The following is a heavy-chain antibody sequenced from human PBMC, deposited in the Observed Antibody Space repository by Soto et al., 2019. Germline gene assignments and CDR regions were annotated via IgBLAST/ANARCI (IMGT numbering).Heavy chain of an antibody. Sequence: PSETLSLTCTVSGGSISSSSYYWGWIRQPPGKGLEWIGSIYYSGSTYYNPSLKSRVTISVDTSKTQLSLKLSSVTAADTAVYYCATGIVGATDNSNDAFDIWGQGTMVTVSS. CDR1: GGSISSSSYY. D-gene: IGHD1-26*01. V-gene: IGHV4-39*01. J-gene: IGHJ3*02. CDR3: ATGIVGATDNSNDAFDI. CDR2: IYYSGST.